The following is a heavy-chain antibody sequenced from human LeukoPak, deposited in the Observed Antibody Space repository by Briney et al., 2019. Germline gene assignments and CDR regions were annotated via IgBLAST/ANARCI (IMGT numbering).Heavy chain of an antibody. V-gene: IGHV4-4*07. CDR2: IYTSGST. CDR1: GGSFSSYY. J-gene: IGHJ4*02. CDR3: ATGDGYNSFDY. D-gene: IGHD5-24*01. Sequence: ETLSLTCTVSGGSFSSYYWSWIRQPAGKGLEWIGRIYTSGSTNYNSSLKSRVTMSVGTSKNQVSLKLSSVTAADTAVYYCATGDGYNSFDYWGQGTLVTVSS.